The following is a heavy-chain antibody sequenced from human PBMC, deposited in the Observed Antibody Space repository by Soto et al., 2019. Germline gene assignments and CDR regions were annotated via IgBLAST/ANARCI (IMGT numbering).Heavy chain of an antibody. CDR2: IKQDGSLK. CDR3: ARESYYDSSGYNDY. J-gene: IGHJ4*02. Sequence: PGGSLRLSCAVSGFTFRSYWMTWVRQAPGKGLEWVANIKQDGSLKYYVDSVKGRFTISRDNAKNSLYLQMNSLRAEDTAVYYCARESYYDSSGYNDYWGQGTLVTVSS. D-gene: IGHD3-22*01. CDR1: GFTFRSYW. V-gene: IGHV3-7*01.